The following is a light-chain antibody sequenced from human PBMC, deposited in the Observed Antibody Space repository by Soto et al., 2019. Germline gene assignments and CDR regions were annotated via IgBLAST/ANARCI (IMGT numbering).Light chain of an antibody. CDR3: TSYTGTYTVL. J-gene: IGLJ2*01. V-gene: IGLV2-14*01. CDR2: EVI. Sequence: QSALTQPASVSGSPGQSINISCTGSSSDVGAYNYVSWYQQHPGKAPKLMIYEVINRPSGVSIRFSGSKSGNTASLTISGLQAEDAADYYCTSYTGTYTVLFGGGTKLTV. CDR1: SSDVGAYNY.